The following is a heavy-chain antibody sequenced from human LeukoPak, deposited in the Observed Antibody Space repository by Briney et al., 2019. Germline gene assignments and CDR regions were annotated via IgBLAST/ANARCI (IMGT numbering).Heavy chain of an antibody. J-gene: IGHJ5*02. CDR1: GGSISNKY. V-gene: IGHV4-59*12. Sequence: SETLPLTCTVSGGSISNKYWSWIRQPPGKGLEWIGYIYYSGSTNYNPSLKSRVTISVDTSKNQFSLKLSSVTAADTAVYYCARGLITMVRGVTLLIWFDPWGQGTLVTVSS. CDR3: ARGLITMVRGVTLLIWFDP. D-gene: IGHD3-10*01. CDR2: IYYSGST.